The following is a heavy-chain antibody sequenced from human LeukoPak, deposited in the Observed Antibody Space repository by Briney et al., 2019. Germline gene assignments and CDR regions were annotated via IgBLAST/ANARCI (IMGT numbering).Heavy chain of an antibody. CDR1: GGSISSSSYY. Sequence: SETLSLTCTVSGGSISSSSYYWGWIRQPPGKGLEWIGSIYYSGSTYYNPSLKSRVTISVDTSKNQFSLKLSSVTAADTAVYYCASSLTDSSGYYDAFDIWGQGTMVTVSS. V-gene: IGHV4-39*07. J-gene: IGHJ3*02. CDR2: IYYSGST. CDR3: ASSLTDSSGYYDAFDI. D-gene: IGHD3-22*01.